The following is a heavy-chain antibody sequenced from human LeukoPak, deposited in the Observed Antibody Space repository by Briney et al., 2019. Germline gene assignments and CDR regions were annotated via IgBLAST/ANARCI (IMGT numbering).Heavy chain of an antibody. CDR3: AREGSSSWTYYYYMDV. CDR2: INPNSGGT. J-gene: IGHJ6*03. Sequence: ASVKVSCTASGYTFTGYYMHWVRQAPGQGLEWMGWINPNSGGTNYAQKFQGRVTMTRDTSISTAYMELSRLRSDDTAVYYCAREGSSSWTYYYYMDVWGKGTTVTVSS. D-gene: IGHD6-13*01. V-gene: IGHV1-2*02. CDR1: GYTFTGYY.